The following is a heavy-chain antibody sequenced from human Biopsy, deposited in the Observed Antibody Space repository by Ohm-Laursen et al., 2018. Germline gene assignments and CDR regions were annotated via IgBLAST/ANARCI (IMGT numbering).Heavy chain of an antibody. CDR3: ARGTGRYYVYGAFDI. V-gene: IGHV4-4*07. CDR2: IYTSGSP. Sequence: SDTLSLTCTVSGDSINNYYWSWIRQPAGKGLEWIGHIYTSGSPNYNLSLESRVTMSVDTSKNQFPLNLRSVTAADTAVYYCARGTGRYYVYGAFDIWGQGTVVTVSS. J-gene: IGHJ3*02. CDR1: GDSINNYY. D-gene: IGHD1-26*01.